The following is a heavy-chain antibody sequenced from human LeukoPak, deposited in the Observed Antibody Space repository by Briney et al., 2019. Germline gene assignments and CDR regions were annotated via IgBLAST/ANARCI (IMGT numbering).Heavy chain of an antibody. D-gene: IGHD3-10*01. Sequence: PSETLSLTCAVYGGSFSGYYWSCIRQPPGKGLEWIGEINHSGSTNYNPSLKSRVTMSLDTSKNQFSLKLSSVTAADTAVYYCARLQYYLPGSSLYYFDYWGQGTLVTVSS. CDR1: GGSFSGYY. CDR2: INHSGST. J-gene: IGHJ4*02. CDR3: ARLQYYLPGSSLYYFDY. V-gene: IGHV4-34*01.